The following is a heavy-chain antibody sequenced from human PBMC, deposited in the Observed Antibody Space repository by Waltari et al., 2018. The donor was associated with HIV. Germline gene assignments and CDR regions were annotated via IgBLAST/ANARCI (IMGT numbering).Heavy chain of an antibody. CDR2: SYSGGST. Sequence: EVQLVESGGGLVQPGGSLRLSCAASGFPVSSNYMSWVRQAPGKGLEWVSVSYSGGSTYYADSVKGRFTISRDNSKNTLYIQMNSLRAEDTAVYYCAGLQYPLRGRYGMDVWGQGTTVTVSS. CDR3: AGLQYPLRGRYGMDV. D-gene: IGHD4-4*01. J-gene: IGHJ6*02. CDR1: GFPVSSNY. V-gene: IGHV3-66*02.